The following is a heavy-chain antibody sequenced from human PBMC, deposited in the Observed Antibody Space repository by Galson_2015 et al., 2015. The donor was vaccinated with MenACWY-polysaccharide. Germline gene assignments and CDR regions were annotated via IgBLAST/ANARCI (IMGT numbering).Heavy chain of an antibody. CDR1: GFTFSSYW. D-gene: IGHD1-14*01. CDR3: AKDGAPPSIHFDS. J-gene: IGHJ4*02. V-gene: IGHV3-7*01. CDR2: INRDGSDT. Sequence: SLRLSCASSGFTFSSYWMNWVRQAPGKGLEWVSLINRDGSDTYYVDSLKGRFTISRDNAKKSLYLQMNSLRAEDTAVYYCAKDGAPPSIHFDSWGQGTLVTVSS.